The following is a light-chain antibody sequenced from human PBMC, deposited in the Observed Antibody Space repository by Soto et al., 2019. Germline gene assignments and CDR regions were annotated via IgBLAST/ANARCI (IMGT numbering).Light chain of an antibody. CDR1: QSISSW. Sequence: DIQMTQSPSTLSASVGDRVTITCRARQSISSWLAWYQQKPGKAPKVLIYKASSLESGVPSRFSGSGSGTEFTLTISSLQPDDVATYYCQQYHSLNTFGQGTKLEI. V-gene: IGKV1-5*03. CDR3: QQYHSLNT. CDR2: KAS. J-gene: IGKJ2*01.